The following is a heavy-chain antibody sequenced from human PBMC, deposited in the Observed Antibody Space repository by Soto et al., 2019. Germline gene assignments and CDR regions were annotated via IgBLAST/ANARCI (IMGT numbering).Heavy chain of an antibody. V-gene: IGHV3-23*01. D-gene: IGHD1-26*01. Sequence: EVQLLESGGGLVQPGGSLRLSCAASGFTFSSYAMRWVRQAPGKGLEWVSAISGSGGSTYYADSVKGRFTISRDTSKNTLYLHMTSLRAEDTAVYYCARRGSGSYYDYWGQGTLVTVSS. CDR2: ISGSGGST. CDR1: GFTFSSYA. J-gene: IGHJ4*02. CDR3: ARRGSGSYYDY.